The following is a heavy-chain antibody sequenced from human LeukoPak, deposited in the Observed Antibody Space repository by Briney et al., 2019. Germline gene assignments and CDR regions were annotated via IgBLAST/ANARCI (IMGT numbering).Heavy chain of an antibody. V-gene: IGHV3-11*04. CDR2: ISSSGSTI. CDR1: GFTFSDYY. D-gene: IGHD6-13*01. J-gene: IGHJ6*03. Sequence: GGSLRLSCAASGFTFSDYYMSWIRQAPGKGLEWVSYISSSGSTIYYADSVKGRFTISRDNSKNTVYLQMNSLRDEDTAVYYCARVVPNYYYMDVWGKGTTVTVSS. CDR3: ARVVPNYYYMDV.